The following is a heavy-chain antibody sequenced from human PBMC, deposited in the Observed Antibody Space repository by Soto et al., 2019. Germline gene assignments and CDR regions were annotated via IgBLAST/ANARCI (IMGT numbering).Heavy chain of an antibody. CDR3: ARDKITGLFDY. J-gene: IGHJ4*02. D-gene: IGHD2-8*02. V-gene: IGHV4-39*02. CDR2: IYYSGNIYYSGST. CDR1: GGSISSSSYY. Sequence: SETLSLTCTVSGGSISSSSYYWGWIRQPPGKGLEWIGSIYYSGNIYYSGSTYYNPSLKSRVTISVDTSKNQLSLKLSSVTAADTAVYYCARDKITGLFDYWGQGTLVT.